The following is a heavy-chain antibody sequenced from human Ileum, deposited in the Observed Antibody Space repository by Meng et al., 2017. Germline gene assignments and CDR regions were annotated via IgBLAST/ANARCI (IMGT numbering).Heavy chain of an antibody. Sequence: EGPVVGAGGGLVHLGGPLGLSCVAFGFTFSSYWMHWVRQAPGKGLVWVARINTDGSDTRYADSVKGRFTISRDNAQNMVYLQMNSLRAEDTAVYYCARDKPHNWFDPWGQGTLVTVSS. CDR3: ARDKPHNWFDP. CDR2: INTDGSDT. J-gene: IGHJ5*02. V-gene: IGHV3-74*01. CDR1: GFTFSSYW.